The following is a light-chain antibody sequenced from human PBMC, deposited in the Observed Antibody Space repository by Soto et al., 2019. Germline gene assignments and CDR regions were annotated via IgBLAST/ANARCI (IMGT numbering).Light chain of an antibody. J-gene: IGLJ1*01. CDR2: SNA. Sequence: QLVLTQPPSVSEAPGQRVTISCTGTSSDIGAGYDVHWYQQLPGAAPKLLIYSNAIRPSGVPDRFSASKSGTSASLAITGLRAEDEADYYCQSYDSSLTTYGFGTGTKVTVL. CDR1: SSDIGAGYD. V-gene: IGLV1-40*01. CDR3: QSYDSSLTTYG.